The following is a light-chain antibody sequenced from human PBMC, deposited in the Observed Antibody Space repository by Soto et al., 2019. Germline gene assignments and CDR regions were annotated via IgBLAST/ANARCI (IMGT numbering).Light chain of an antibody. V-gene: IGLV2-14*01. J-gene: IGLJ2*01. CDR3: STFTGSSTRVV. Sequence: QSALTQPASVSGSPGQSITISCTGTSSDVGGYNYVSWYQQHPGKAPKLMISDVSNRPSGVSNRFSGSKSGNTASLTISGLLAEDAADYNCSTFTGSSTRVVFGGGTKLTVL. CDR1: SSDVGGYNY. CDR2: DVS.